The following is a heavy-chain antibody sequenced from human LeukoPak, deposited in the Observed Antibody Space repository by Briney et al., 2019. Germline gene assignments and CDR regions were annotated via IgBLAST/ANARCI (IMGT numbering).Heavy chain of an antibody. V-gene: IGHV3-30*02. J-gene: IGHJ4*02. CDR2: IRYDGSNK. CDR1: GFTFSNYG. CDR3: AKDRGSSSWTGWGFDY. Sequence: LTGGSLRLSCAASGFTFSNYGMHWVRQAPGKGLEWVAFIRYDGSNKYYADSVKGRFIISRDNSKNTLYLQMNSLRAEDTAVYYCAKDRGSSSWTGWGFDYWGQGTLVTVSS. D-gene: IGHD6-13*01.